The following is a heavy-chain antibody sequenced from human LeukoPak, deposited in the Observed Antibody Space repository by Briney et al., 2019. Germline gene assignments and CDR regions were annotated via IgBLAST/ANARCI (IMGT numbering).Heavy chain of an antibody. CDR2: IIGSGGST. J-gene: IGHJ4*02. CDR3: AKKTIAAAAPFDY. V-gene: IGHV3-23*01. CDR1: GFTFSSYA. D-gene: IGHD6-13*01. Sequence: LGGSLRLSCAASGFTFSSYAMSWVRQAPGKGLEWVSDIIGSGGSTYYPDSVKGPSIISRDNSQNTLYLQMNRLSAEDTAVYYSAKKTIAAAAPFDYWGQGTLVTVSS.